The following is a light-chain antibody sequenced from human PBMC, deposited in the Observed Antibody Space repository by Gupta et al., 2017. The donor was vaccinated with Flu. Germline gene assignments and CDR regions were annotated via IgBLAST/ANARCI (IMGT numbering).Light chain of an antibody. V-gene: IGKV3-11*01. CDR2: AAS. Sequence: LSLSARERANFTCMVSQSVRKYIDWYQPKPGQSPRPNISAASNRATDSPARFSGSGCETDLTFTMSSRELEALAVYSCQLLNSGRPLPTFGGGTKVEIK. CDR3: QLLNSGRPLPT. CDR1: QSVRKY. J-gene: IGKJ4*01.